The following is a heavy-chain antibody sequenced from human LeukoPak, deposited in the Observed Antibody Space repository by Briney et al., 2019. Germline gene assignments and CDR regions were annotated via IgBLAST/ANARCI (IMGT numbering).Heavy chain of an antibody. Sequence: GGSLRLSCAVSGLTFNNYSMAWVRQAPGKGLEWVSFISSSSSYIYYADSVKDRFTISRDNAKNSLYLQMNSLRTEDTAIYYCAHAVTPRYFQFWGQGTLVTVSS. V-gene: IGHV3-21*01. J-gene: IGHJ1*01. CDR3: AHAVTPRYFQF. CDR1: GLTFNNYS. CDR2: ISSSSSYI. D-gene: IGHD4-17*01.